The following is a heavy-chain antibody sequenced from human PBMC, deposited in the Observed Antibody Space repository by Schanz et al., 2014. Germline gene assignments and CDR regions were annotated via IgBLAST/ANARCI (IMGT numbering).Heavy chain of an antibody. V-gene: IGHV3-9*01. D-gene: IGHD1-1*01. CDR1: GFRFDDYA. Sequence: EVQLVESGGGLVQPGRSLRLSCVASGFRFDDYAMHWVRQAPGKGLEWVSGMSWNAGSLGYGDSVKGRLTISRDNSKNTVYLEMNRLRTEDTALYYCARDSAGTTFGVLDSWGQGTLVTVSS. J-gene: IGHJ4*02. CDR3: ARDSAGTTFGVLDS. CDR2: MSWNAGSL.